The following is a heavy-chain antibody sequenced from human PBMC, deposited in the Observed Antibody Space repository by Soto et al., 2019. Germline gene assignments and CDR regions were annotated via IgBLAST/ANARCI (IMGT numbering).Heavy chain of an antibody. CDR2: IIPILGIA. Sequence: QVQLVQSGAEVKKPESSVKVSCKASGGTFSSYTISWVRQAPGQGLEWMGRIIPILGIANYAQKFQGRVTITADKSTSTAYMELSSLRSEDTAVYYCADGGNGNSVSRWGQGTLVTVSS. V-gene: IGHV1-69*02. D-gene: IGHD2-8*01. CDR1: GGTFSSYT. CDR3: ADGGNGNSVSR. J-gene: IGHJ4*02.